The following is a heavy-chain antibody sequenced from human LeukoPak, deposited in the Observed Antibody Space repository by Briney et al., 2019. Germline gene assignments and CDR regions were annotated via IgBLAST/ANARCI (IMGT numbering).Heavy chain of an antibody. D-gene: IGHD4-17*01. V-gene: IGHV3-30*02. CDR1: GFTFSSYG. J-gene: IGHJ4*02. CDR2: IRDDGSNK. CDR3: AKEIWPTVTTPGWTYFDY. Sequence: PGGSLRLSCAASGFTFSSYGMHWVRQAPGKGLEWVAFIRDDGSNKYYADSVKGRFTISRDNSKNTLYLQMNSLRAEDTAVYYCAKEIWPTVTTPGWTYFDYWGQGALVTVSS.